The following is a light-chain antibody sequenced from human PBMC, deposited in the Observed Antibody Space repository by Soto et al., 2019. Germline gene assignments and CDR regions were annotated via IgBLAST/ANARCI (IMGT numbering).Light chain of an antibody. CDR1: QSLRTNS. Sequence: ILLTQSPGTLSLSPGPSATLSGRVSQSLRTNSLAWYQQKPGQAPRLLISGVYSRAAGIPDRFSGSGSGTDFTLTISRLEPEDFAVYYCQQYGSSGTFGQGTRWIS. J-gene: IGKJ1*01. CDR3: QQYGSSGT. CDR2: GVY. V-gene: IGKV3-20*01.